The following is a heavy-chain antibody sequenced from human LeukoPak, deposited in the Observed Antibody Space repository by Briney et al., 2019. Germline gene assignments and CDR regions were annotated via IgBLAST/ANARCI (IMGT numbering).Heavy chain of an antibody. CDR1: GFTFSSYG. D-gene: IGHD3-3*01. CDR2: ISYDGSNK. V-gene: IGHV3-30*18. CDR3: AKDGYHYDFWSGYSNYYYGMDV. Sequence: GGSLRLSCAAPGFTFSSYGMHWVRQAPGKGLEWVAVISYDGSNKYYADSVKGRFTISRDNSKNTLYLQMNSLRAEDTAVYYCAKDGYHYDFWSGYSNYYYGMDVWGQGTTVTVSS. J-gene: IGHJ6*02.